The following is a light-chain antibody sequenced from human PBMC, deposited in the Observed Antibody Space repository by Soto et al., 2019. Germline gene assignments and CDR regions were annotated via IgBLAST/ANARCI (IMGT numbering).Light chain of an antibody. CDR3: QQYYRYPWT. CDR2: KAS. Sequence: DIQMTQSPSTLSASVGDRVTITCRASQSISSWLAWYQQKPGKAPKLLIYKASSLEGGVPSRFSGSGSGTEFTLTIISLQPDDFAAYYCQQYYRYPWTFGQGTKVEIK. V-gene: IGKV1-5*03. J-gene: IGKJ1*01. CDR1: QSISSW.